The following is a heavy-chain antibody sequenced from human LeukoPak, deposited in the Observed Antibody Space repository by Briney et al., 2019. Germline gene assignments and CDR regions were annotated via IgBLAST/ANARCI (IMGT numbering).Heavy chain of an antibody. CDR3: ARETCTTCYTYSYYYYMDV. CDR1: GFTFSSYS. CDR2: ISSSSSTI. Sequence: PGGSLRLSCAASGFTFSSYSMNWVRQAPGKGLEWVSYISSSSSTIYYADSVKGRFTISRDNAKNSLYLQMNSLRAEDTAVYYCARETCTTCYTYSYYYYMDVWGKGTTVTVSS. D-gene: IGHD2-2*01. V-gene: IGHV3-48*01. J-gene: IGHJ6*03.